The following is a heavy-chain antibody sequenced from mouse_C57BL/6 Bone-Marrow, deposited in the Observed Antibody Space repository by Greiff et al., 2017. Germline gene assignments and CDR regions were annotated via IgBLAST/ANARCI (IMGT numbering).Heavy chain of an antibody. V-gene: IGHV6-6*01. CDR2: IRNKANNHAT. CDR1: GFTFSDAW. CDR3: TRDGSSSFDY. Sequence: EVQLQQSGGGLVQPGGSMKLSCAASGFTFSDAWMDWVRQSPEKGLEWVAEIRNKANNHATYYAESVKGRFTISRDDSKSSVYLQMNSLRAEDTGIYYCTRDGSSSFDYWGQGTTLTVSS. J-gene: IGHJ2*01. D-gene: IGHD1-1*01.